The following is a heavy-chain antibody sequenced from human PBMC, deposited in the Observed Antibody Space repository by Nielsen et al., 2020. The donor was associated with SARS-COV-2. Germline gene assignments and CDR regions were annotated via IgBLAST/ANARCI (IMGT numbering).Heavy chain of an antibody. Sequence: GESLKISCAASGFTVSNYYMSWVRQAPGKGLEWVSVIYSGGSTYYADSVKGRFTISRDNSKNTLYLQMNSLRAEDTAVYYCARGVDSSGWYDYWGQGTLVTVSS. CDR3: ARGVDSSGWYDY. D-gene: IGHD6-19*01. V-gene: IGHV3-66*01. CDR2: IYSGGST. CDR1: GFTVSNYY. J-gene: IGHJ4*02.